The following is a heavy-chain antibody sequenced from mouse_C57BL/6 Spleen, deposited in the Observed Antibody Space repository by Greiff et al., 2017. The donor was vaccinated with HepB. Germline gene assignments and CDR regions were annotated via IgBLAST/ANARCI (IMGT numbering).Heavy chain of an antibody. CDR3: ARGYYYAMDY. J-gene: IGHJ4*01. V-gene: IGHV1-64*01. CDR2: IHPNSGST. Sequence: QVQLQQPGAELVKPGASVKLSCKASGYTFTSYWMHWVKQRPGQGLEWIGMIHPNSGSTNYNEKFKSKATLTVDKSYRTAYMQLSSLTSEDSAVYYFARGYYYAMDYWGQGTSVTVSS. CDR1: GYTFTSYW.